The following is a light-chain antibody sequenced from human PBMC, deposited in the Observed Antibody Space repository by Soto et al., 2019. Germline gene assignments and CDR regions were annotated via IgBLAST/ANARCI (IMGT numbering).Light chain of an antibody. CDR1: TSDIGGYNY. CDR3: ASYTNSSTWV. V-gene: IGLV2-14*01. Sequence: QSVLTQPASVSGSPGQSITISCTGTTSDIGGYNYVSWYQQYPDKAPKLMIFEVSNRPSGVSNRFSGSKSGNTASLTISGLQAEDEADYHCASYTNSSTWVFGGGTQLTVL. CDR2: EVS. J-gene: IGLJ2*01.